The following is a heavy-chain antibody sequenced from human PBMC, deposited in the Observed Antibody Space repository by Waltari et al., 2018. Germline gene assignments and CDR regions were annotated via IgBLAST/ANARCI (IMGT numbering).Heavy chain of an antibody. J-gene: IGHJ2*01. CDR3: ARKGGSYSHRLNWYFDL. V-gene: IGHV3-66*01. D-gene: IGHD1-26*01. Sequence: EVQLVESGGGLVQPGGSLRLSCAASGFTVSSNYMSWVRTAPGKGLEWVSVIYSGGSTYYADSVKGRFTISRDNSKNTLYLQMNSLRAEDTAVYYCARKGGSYSHRLNWYFDLWGRGTLVTVSS. CDR2: IYSGGST. CDR1: GFTVSSNY.